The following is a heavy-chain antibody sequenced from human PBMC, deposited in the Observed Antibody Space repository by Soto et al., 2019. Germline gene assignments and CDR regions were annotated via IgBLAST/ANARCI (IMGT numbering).Heavy chain of an antibody. J-gene: IGHJ5*02. D-gene: IGHD2-2*01. Sequence: APGKGLEWVSAICDDGGNKYYADSVKGRFTISRDNSKNTLYLQMNSLRAEDTAVYYCARDADIVVVPAARISNWFDPWGQGTLVTVSS. CDR2: ICDDGGNK. V-gene: IGHV3-30-3*01. CDR3: ARDADIVVVPAARISNWFDP.